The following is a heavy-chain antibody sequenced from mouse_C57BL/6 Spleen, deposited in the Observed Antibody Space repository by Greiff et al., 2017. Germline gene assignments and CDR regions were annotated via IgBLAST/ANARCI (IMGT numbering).Heavy chain of an antibody. Sequence: VQLQQPGAELVKPGASVKLSCKASGYTFTSYWMQWVKQRPGQGLEWIGEIDPSDSYTNYNQKFKGKATLTVDTSSSTAYMQLSSLTSEDSAVYYCSRRGLRNYFDYWGKGTTLTVSS. CDR1: GYTFTSYW. V-gene: IGHV1-50*01. J-gene: IGHJ2*01. CDR3: SRRGLRNYFDY. D-gene: IGHD1-1*01. CDR2: IDPSDSYT.